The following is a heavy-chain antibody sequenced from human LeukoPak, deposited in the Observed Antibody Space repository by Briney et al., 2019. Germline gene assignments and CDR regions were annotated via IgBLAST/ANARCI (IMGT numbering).Heavy chain of an antibody. V-gene: IGHV4-30-2*01. CDR2: INHSGST. CDR3: ARDEGLAAAGTAGLGY. CDR1: GGSISSGGYY. Sequence: PSQTLSLTCAVSGGSISSGGYYWSWIRQPPGKGLEWIGEINHSGSTNYNPSLKSRVTISVDTSKNQFSLKLSSVTAADTAVYYCARDEGLAAAGTAGLGYWGQGTLVTVSS. J-gene: IGHJ4*02. D-gene: IGHD6-13*01.